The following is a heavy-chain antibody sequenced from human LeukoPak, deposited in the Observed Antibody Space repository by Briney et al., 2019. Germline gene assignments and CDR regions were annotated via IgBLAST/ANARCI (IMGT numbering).Heavy chain of an antibody. Sequence: SVTLSFTASGYTFTSYDINWVRQATGQGLEWMGWMNPNSGNTGYAQKFQGRVTMTRNTSISTAYMELSSLRSEDTAVYYCARVGSDSSSWFTYFDYWGQGTLVTVSS. CDR2: MNPNSGNT. J-gene: IGHJ4*02. D-gene: IGHD6-13*01. V-gene: IGHV1-8*01. CDR3: ARVGSDSSSWFTYFDY. CDR1: GYTFTSYD.